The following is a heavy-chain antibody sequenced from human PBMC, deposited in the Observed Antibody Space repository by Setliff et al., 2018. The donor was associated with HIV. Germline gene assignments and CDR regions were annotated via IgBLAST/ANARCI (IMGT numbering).Heavy chain of an antibody. Sequence: SVKVSCKASGFTFTSSAMQWVRQARGQRLEWIGWIVVGSGNTNYAEKFQGRVTMTEDTTTETAYMELSSLRSEDTAVYYCATDAYHDSLTGPTPGAFDIWGQGTVVTVSS. CDR1: GFTFTSSA. CDR3: ATDAYHDSLTGPTPGAFDI. CDR2: IVVGSGNT. J-gene: IGHJ3*02. D-gene: IGHD3-9*01. V-gene: IGHV1-58*02.